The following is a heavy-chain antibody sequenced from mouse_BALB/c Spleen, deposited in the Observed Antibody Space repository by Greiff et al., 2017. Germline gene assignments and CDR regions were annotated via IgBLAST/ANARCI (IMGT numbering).Heavy chain of an antibody. CDR3: ARDYEAWFAY. Sequence: VQLQQSGPELVKPGASVKMSCKASGYTFTSYYIHWVKQRPGQGLEWIGWIYPGDGSTKYNEKFKGKTTLTADKSSSTAYMLLSSLTSEDSAIYLCARDYEAWFAYWGQGTLVTVSA. CDR2: IYPGDGST. CDR1: GYTFTSYY. D-gene: IGHD1-1*01. J-gene: IGHJ3*01. V-gene: IGHV1S56*01.